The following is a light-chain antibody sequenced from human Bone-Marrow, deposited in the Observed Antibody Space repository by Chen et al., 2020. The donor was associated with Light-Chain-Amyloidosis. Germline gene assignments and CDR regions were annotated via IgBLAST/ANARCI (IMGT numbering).Light chain of an antibody. CDR3: QQYGTSPLT. V-gene: IGKV3-20*01. CDR1: QTISSNY. CDR2: GSS. J-gene: IGKJ4*01. Sequence: EIVLTQSPGPLSFSPGEGANLSSRASQTISSNYLTWYQQKFGQAPRLLIYGSSSRATGIPDRFTGSGYGTDFTLTINRLEPEDFEMYYCQQYGTSPLTFGGGTKVEIK.